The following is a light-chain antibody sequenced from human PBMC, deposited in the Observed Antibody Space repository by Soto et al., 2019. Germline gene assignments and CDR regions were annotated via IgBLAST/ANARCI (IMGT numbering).Light chain of an antibody. CDR2: GAS. V-gene: IGKV3-20*01. CDR3: QQHGSSPPT. CDR1: QSISRY. J-gene: IGKJ1*01. Sequence: IVLTQSPGTLSLSPGERTTLSCRASQSISRYLAWYQQKPGQGPRLLIYGASSGATGTPDRFSGSGSGTDFTLTINRLEPEDFALYYCQQHGSSPPTFGQGTKVDIK.